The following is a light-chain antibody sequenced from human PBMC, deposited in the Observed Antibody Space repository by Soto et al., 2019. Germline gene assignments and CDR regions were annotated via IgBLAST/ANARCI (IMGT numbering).Light chain of an antibody. V-gene: IGKV1-12*02. CDR1: QEIGTW. J-gene: IGKJ2*01. CDR3: QQAYSLPFT. CDR2: AAS. Sequence: DIQLIQSPSSVSAAVGDRISITCRASQEIGTWLAWYQQKPGKAPKLLVYAASSLQTGVPSGFSGSGSGTDFSLTISSLRPEHFATYYCQQAYSLPFTFGQGTRVETK.